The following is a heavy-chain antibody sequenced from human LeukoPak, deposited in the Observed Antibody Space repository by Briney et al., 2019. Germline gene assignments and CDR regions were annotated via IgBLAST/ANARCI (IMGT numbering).Heavy chain of an antibody. CDR1: GDSISSGGYS. Sequence: PSQTLSLTCAVSGDSISSGGYSWSWIRQPPGKGLEWIGYIYHSGSTYYNPSLKSRVTISVDRSKNQFSLKLSSVTAADTAVYYCARVSYSYGFDYWGQGTLVTVSS. CDR3: ARVSYSYGFDY. V-gene: IGHV4-30-2*01. D-gene: IGHD5-18*01. CDR2: IYHSGST. J-gene: IGHJ4*02.